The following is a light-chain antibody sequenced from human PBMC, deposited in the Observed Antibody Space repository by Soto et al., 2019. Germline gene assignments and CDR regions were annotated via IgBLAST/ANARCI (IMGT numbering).Light chain of an antibody. CDR1: QSVSSSY. V-gene: IGKV3-20*01. Sequence: EIVLTQSPGTLSFSPGERATLSCRASQSVSSSYLAWYQQKPGQAPRLLIYGASTRATGIPDRFSGSGSATDFTLTISRLEPEDFAVYYCKQYGTSVPLTFGGGSKVDIX. CDR3: KQYGTSVPLT. J-gene: IGKJ4*01. CDR2: GAS.